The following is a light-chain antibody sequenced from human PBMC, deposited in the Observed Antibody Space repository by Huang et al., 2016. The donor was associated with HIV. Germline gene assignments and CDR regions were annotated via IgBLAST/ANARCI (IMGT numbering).Light chain of an antibody. V-gene: IGKV3-11*01. CDR2: DAY. CDR3: QQRSKWPPVFT. Sequence: EIVLTQSPATLALSPGERPTLSCRASQSVSSYLDWYQHKPGQAPRLLIYDAYNSAPGIPARFSGSGSGTDFTLTISGLEPEDFAVYYCQQRSKWPPVFTFGPGTKVHVK. CDR1: QSVSSY. J-gene: IGKJ3*01.